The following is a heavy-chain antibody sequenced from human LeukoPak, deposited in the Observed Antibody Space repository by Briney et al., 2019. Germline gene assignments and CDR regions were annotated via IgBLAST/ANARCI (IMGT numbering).Heavy chain of an antibody. CDR2: INHSGST. V-gene: IGHV4-34*01. CDR1: GGSFSGYY. J-gene: IGHJ4*02. Sequence: SETLSLTCAVYGGSFSGYYWSWIRQPPGRGLEWIGEINHSGSTNYNPSLKSRVTISVDTSKNQFSLKLSSVTAADTAVYYCARRVVRGVITNWGQGTLVTVSS. CDR3: ARRVVRGVITN. D-gene: IGHD3-10*01.